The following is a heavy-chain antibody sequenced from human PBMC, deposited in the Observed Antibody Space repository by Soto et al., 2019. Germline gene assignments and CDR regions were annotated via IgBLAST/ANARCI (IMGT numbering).Heavy chain of an antibody. CDR3: ARAPYSSSSFFFDH. Sequence: GASVKVSCKASGYSFTAYFMHWVRQAPGQGLEWMGIIHPKGGSANYAQKFQDRIALTWDTSTSTVYMELSSLRSDDTAVYYCARAPYSSSSFFFDHWGQGTPVTVSS. J-gene: IGHJ4*02. CDR1: GYSFTAYF. V-gene: IGHV1-46*01. CDR2: IHPKGGSA. D-gene: IGHD6-6*01.